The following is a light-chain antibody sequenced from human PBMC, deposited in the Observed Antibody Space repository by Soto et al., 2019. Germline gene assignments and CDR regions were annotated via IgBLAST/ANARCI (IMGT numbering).Light chain of an antibody. Sequence: QSALTQPASVSGSPGQSITISCTGTSSDVGGYNYVSWYQQHPGKAPKLMIYEVSNRPSGVSNRFSGSKSGNTASLTISGLQAEDEADYYCSSYTSSSTLEYVFGTGTQLTVL. J-gene: IGLJ1*01. CDR1: SSDVGGYNY. CDR2: EVS. V-gene: IGLV2-14*01. CDR3: SSYTSSSTLEYV.